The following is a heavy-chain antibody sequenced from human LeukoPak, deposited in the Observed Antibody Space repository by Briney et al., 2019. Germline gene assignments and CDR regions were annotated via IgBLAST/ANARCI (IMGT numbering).Heavy chain of an antibody. CDR1: GFTFSYYA. CDR3: ARAEQLWLLGEDY. CDR2: ISYDGSNK. D-gene: IGHD5-18*01. Sequence: GGSLRLSCAASGFTFSYYAMHWVRQAPGKGLEWVAVISYDGSNKYYADSVKGRFTISRDNSKNTLYLQMNSLRAEDTAVYYCARAEQLWLLGEDYWGQGTLVTVSS. V-gene: IGHV3-30-3*01. J-gene: IGHJ4*02.